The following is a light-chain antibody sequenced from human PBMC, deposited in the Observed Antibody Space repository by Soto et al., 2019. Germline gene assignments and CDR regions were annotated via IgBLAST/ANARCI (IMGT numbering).Light chain of an antibody. CDR2: MGS. J-gene: IGKJ1*01. Sequence: DIVMNQSPLSLPVTPGEPASISCRSSQSLLHSNGYTFLDWYLQKPGQSPQLLIYMGSNRASGVPDRFSGRGSGTDFTLKISRVEAEDVGVYYCMQALQTPRTFGQGTKVEIK. V-gene: IGKV2-28*01. CDR3: MQALQTPRT. CDR1: QSLLHSNGYTF.